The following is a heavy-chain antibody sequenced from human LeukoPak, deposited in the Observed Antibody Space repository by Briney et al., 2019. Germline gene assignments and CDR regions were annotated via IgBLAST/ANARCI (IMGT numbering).Heavy chain of an antibody. CDR3: ARVPLCRLIPDSFDI. V-gene: IGHV4-59*01. J-gene: IGHJ3*02. D-gene: IGHD2-2*01. CDR2: IYYSGST. CDR1: GDSISTYY. Sequence: SETLSLTCTVSGDSISTYYWSWIRQPPGKGLEWMGNIYYSGSTNYNPSLKSRVVILVNTSKNQFPLKLNSVTAADTAVYYCARVPLCRLIPDSFDIWGRGTLVTVSS.